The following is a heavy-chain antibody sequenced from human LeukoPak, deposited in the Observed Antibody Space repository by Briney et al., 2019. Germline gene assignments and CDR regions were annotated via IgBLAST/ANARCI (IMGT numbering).Heavy chain of an antibody. V-gene: IGHV4-59*01. CDR1: GGSLRSYC. CDR3: ARGTSSGYYYFVY. Sequence: SETLSLTCTVSGGSLRSYCWNWIRQPPGKGLEWIGYIYYSGSTDYNPSLRSRVTISADTSKNQFSLKLSSVTAADTAVYYCARGTSSGYYYFVYWGQGTLVTVSS. D-gene: IGHD3-22*01. J-gene: IGHJ4*02. CDR2: IYYSGST.